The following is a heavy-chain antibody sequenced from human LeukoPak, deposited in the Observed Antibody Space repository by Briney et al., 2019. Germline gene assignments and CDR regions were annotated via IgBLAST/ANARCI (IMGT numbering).Heavy chain of an antibody. J-gene: IGHJ1*01. CDR2: IYNVGAA. CDR1: GGSMRGYF. Sequence: TSETLSLTCTVSGGSMRGYFWSWIRLPPGKGLEWMGNIYNVGAADYNPSLKSRVTISLDTSKNQFSLRMTSVTAADTAIYFCARHTSVTVIRGWGQGTLITVSS. D-gene: IGHD3-10*01. V-gene: IGHV4-59*08. CDR3: ARHTSVTVIRG.